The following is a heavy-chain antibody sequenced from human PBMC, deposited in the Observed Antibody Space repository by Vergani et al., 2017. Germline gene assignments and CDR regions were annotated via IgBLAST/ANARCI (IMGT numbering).Heavy chain of an antibody. V-gene: IGHV3-7*01. J-gene: IGHJ4*02. CDR1: GFIFSRYW. D-gene: IGHD1-26*01. CDR2: IKEDGSEK. Sequence: EVQLVESGGGLVQPGGSLRLSCVASGFIFSRYWMHWVRQAPGKGLEWVAAIKEDGSEKQYVDSVKGLFTISRDNAKKSLYLQMNILRGEDTAVYYCAREKCLGSYWGQGTLVTVSS. CDR3: AREKCLGSY.